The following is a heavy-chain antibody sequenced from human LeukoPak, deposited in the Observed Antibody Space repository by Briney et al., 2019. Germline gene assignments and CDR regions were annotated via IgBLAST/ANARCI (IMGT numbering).Heavy chain of an antibody. D-gene: IGHD6-19*01. CDR1: GYTFTSYG. J-gene: IGHJ4*02. CDR3: AREGYLSSLIAVAGTLFVY. V-gene: IGHV1-18*01. CDR2: ISAYNGNT. Sequence: ASVKVSCKASGYTFTSYGTSWVRQAPGQGLEWMGWISAYNGNTNYAQKLQGRVTMTTDTSTSTAYMELRSLRSDDTAVYYCAREGYLSSLIAVAGTLFVYWGQGTLVTVSS.